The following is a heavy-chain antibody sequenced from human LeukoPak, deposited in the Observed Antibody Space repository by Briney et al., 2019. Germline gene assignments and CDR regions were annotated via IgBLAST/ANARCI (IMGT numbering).Heavy chain of an antibody. CDR1: GGTFSSYA. CDR2: IIPIFGTA. Sequence: ASVKVSCKASGGTFSSYAISWVRQAPGQGLEWMGRIIPIFGTANYAQKFQGRVTITTDESTSTAYMELSSLRSEDTAVYYCARVLRFLEWSPGGYYYMDVWGKGTTVTVSS. D-gene: IGHD3-3*01. V-gene: IGHV1-69*05. CDR3: ARVLRFLEWSPGGYYYMDV. J-gene: IGHJ6*03.